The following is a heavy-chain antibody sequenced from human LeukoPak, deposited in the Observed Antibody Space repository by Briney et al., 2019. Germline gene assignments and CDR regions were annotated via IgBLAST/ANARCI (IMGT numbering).Heavy chain of an antibody. CDR1: GGSVSSGSYY. V-gene: IGHV4-61*01. Sequence: SETLSLTCTVSGGSVSSGSYYWSWIRQPPGKGLEWIGYIYYSGSTNYNPSLKSRVTISVDTSKNQFSLKLSSVTAADTAVYYCARGGDGYTPSLDYWGQGTLVTVSS. J-gene: IGHJ4*02. D-gene: IGHD5-24*01. CDR3: ARGGDGYTPSLDY. CDR2: IYYSGST.